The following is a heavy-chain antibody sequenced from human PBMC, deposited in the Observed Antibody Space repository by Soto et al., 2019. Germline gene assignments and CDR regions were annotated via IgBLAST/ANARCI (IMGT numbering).Heavy chain of an antibody. J-gene: IGHJ6*02. CDR3: ANLPAANYGMDV. V-gene: IGHV1-69*13. CDR2: IIPIFGTA. CDR1: GGTLSSYA. Sequence: ASVKVSCKASGGTLSSYAISWVRQAPGQGLEWMGGIIPIFGTANYAQKFQGRVTITADESTSTAYMELSSLRSEDTAVYYCANLPAANYGMDVWGQGTTVTVSS. D-gene: IGHD2-2*01.